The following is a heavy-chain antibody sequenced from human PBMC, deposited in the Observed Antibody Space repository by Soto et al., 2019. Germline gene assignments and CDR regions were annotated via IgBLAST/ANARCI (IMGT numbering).Heavy chain of an antibody. CDR3: ARDPAWGSYRSHFAS. CDR1: GYPFTSYG. CDR2: ISAYNGNT. J-gene: IGHJ4*02. D-gene: IGHD3-16*02. V-gene: IGHV1-18*04. Sequence: GASVKVSSSTSGYPFTSYGMSFVRQAPAQELEWRGWISAYNGNTNYAQKLQGRVTMTTDTSTSTAYMELRSLRSDDTAVYYCARDPAWGSYRSHFASWGQGTLVTSPQ.